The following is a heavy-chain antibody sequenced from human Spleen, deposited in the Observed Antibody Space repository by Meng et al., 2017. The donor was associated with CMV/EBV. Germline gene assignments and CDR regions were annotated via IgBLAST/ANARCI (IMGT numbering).Heavy chain of an antibody. CDR2: IYRGST. Sequence: SETLSLTCTVSGGSISSSFWSWIRQPSGKGLEWIGYIYRGSTNYSPSLKSRVTISLDLSKNQFTLRLSSVTAADTAVYYCARGTSTWGFDPWGQGTLVTVSS. J-gene: IGHJ5*02. CDR1: GGSISSSF. D-gene: IGHD2-2*01. CDR3: ARGTSTWGFDP. V-gene: IGHV4-59*01.